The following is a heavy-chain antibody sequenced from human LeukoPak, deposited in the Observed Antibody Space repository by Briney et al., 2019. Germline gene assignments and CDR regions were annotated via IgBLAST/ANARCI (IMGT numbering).Heavy chain of an antibody. J-gene: IGHJ1*01. CDR3: AREVADCSSTSCPLGH. CDR1: GYTFTSYA. CDR2: INAGNGNT. V-gene: IGHV1-3*01. D-gene: IGHD2-2*01. Sequence: GASVKVSCKASGYTFTSYAMHWVRQAPGQRLEWMGWINAGNGNTKYSQKFQGRVTITRDTSASTAYMELSSLRSEDTAVYYCAREVADCSSTSCPLGHWGQGTLVTVSS.